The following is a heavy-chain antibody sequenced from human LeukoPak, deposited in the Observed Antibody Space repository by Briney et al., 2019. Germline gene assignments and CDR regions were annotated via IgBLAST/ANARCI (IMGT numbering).Heavy chain of an antibody. CDR3: AAPGASGFVGNFWSGPLDF. CDR2: INPSVGST. CDR1: GYTFTSHY. J-gene: IGHJ4*02. D-gene: IGHD3-3*01. Sequence: GASVKVSCRASGYTFTSHYIHWVRQAPGQGLEWMGVINPSVGSTSYPQKFQGRVTMSRDTSTSTVYMELSSLKSEDTAVYYCAAPGASGFVGNFWSGPLDFWGRGALVTVSS. V-gene: IGHV1-46*01.